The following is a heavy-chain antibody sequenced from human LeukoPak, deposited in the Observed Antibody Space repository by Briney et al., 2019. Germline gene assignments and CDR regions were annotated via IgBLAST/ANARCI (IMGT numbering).Heavy chain of an antibody. V-gene: IGHV3-48*04. CDR3: ARFVVGAIDY. CDR2: ISSSGSTI. D-gene: IGHD1-26*01. J-gene: IGHJ4*02. CDR1: GFSFSNSW. Sequence: GGSLRLSCAASGFSFSNSWMHWVRQAPGKGLEWVSYISSSGSTIYYADSVKGRFTISRDNAKNSLYLQMNSLRAEDTAVYYCARFVVGAIDYWGQGTLVTVSS.